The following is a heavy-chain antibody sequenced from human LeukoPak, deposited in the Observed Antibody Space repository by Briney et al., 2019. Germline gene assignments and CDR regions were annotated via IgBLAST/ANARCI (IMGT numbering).Heavy chain of an antibody. D-gene: IGHD6-13*01. CDR1: GYTFTGYY. Sequence: ASVKVSCKASGYTFTGYYMHWVRQAPGQGLEWMGWINPNSGGTNHAQKFQGRVTMTRDTSLSTAYMGLSRLRSDDTAVYYCAREAGAAIAAAGYNWFDPWGQGTLVTVSS. CDR2: INPNSGGT. V-gene: IGHV1-2*02. J-gene: IGHJ5*02. CDR3: AREAGAAIAAAGYNWFDP.